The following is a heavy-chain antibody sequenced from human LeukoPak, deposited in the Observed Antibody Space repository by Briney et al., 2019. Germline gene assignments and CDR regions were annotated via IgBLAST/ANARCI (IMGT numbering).Heavy chain of an antibody. J-gene: IGHJ4*02. CDR2: ISGSGGST. V-gene: IGHV3-23*01. CDR1: GFTFSSYA. D-gene: IGHD2-15*01. Sequence: GGSLRLSCAASGFTFSSYAMSWVRQAPGKGLEWVSAISGSGGSTYYADSVKGRFTISRDNSKNTLYLQMNSLRAEDTAVYYCARDLPCSGGSCYSGSDYWGQGALVTVSS. CDR3: ARDLPCSGGSCYSGSDY.